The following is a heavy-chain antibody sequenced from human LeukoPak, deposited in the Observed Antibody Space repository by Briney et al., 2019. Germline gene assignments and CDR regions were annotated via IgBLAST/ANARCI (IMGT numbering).Heavy chain of an antibody. D-gene: IGHD3-22*01. CDR1: GGTFSSYA. J-gene: IGHJ4*02. CDR3: ARGLYYYDSSGYTG. CDR2: IIPIFGTA. V-gene: IGHV1-69*06. Sequence: ASVKVSCKASGGTFSSYAISWVRQAPGQGLEWMGGIIPIFGTANYAQKFQGRVTITADKSTSTAYMELSSLRSEDTAVYYCARGLYYYDSSGYTGWGQGTLVTVSS.